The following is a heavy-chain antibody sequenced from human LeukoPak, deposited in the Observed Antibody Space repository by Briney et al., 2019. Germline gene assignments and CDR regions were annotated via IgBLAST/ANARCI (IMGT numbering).Heavy chain of an antibody. D-gene: IGHD3-22*01. Sequence: PEGSLRLSCAASGFTVSSIHMVWVRQAPGKGLEWVSVTYTGGNSYYADSVKGRFTISRDNSKNTLSLQMNSLRAEDTAVYYCARDYYDGSAYYSYYEYWGQGTLVTVSS. CDR3: ARDYYDGSAYYSYYEY. CDR1: GFTVSSIH. J-gene: IGHJ4*02. CDR2: TYTGGNS. V-gene: IGHV3-53*01.